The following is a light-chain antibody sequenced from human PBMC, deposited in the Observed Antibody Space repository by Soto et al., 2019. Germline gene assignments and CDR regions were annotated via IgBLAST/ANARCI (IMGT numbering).Light chain of an antibody. V-gene: IGLV1-51*01. J-gene: IGLJ2*01. CDR3: VTWDSSLSAAV. CDR2: GNN. Sequence: QSVLTQPPSVSAAPGQTVTISCSGSSSNVQNNYVSWQQQLPEAAPKLLIYGNNKRPSGIPDRFSGSKSGATATLGITGLQTGDAADYYCVTWDSSLSAAVFGGGTKVTVL. CDR1: SSNVQNNY.